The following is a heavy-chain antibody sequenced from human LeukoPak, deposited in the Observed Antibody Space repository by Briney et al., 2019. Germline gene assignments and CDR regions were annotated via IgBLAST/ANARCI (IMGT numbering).Heavy chain of an antibody. CDR2: IYHSGST. CDR3: LGGNSDMFDY. J-gene: IGHJ4*02. D-gene: IGHD4-23*01. Sequence: PSETLSLTXAVSGYSISSGYYWGWIRQPPGKGLEWIGSIYHSGSTYYNPSLKSRVTISVDTSKNQFSLKLSSVTAADTAAYYCLGGNSDMFDYWGQGTLVTVSS. CDR1: GYSISSGYY. V-gene: IGHV4-38-2*01.